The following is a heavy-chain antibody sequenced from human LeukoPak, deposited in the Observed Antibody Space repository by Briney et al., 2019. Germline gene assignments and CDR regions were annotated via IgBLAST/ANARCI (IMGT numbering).Heavy chain of an antibody. CDR2: IMKDGSDK. CDR1: GFTFSSYW. J-gene: IGHJ4*02. CDR3: ARDRAYYYDSSGYYYFDH. D-gene: IGHD3-22*01. V-gene: IGHV3-7*03. Sequence: GGSLRLSCAASGFTFSSYWMSWVRQAPGKGLEWVANIMKDGSDKQYVDSVKGRFTISRDNAKNSLYLQMNSLRAEDTAVYYCARDRAYYYDSSGYYYFDHWGQGTLVTVSS.